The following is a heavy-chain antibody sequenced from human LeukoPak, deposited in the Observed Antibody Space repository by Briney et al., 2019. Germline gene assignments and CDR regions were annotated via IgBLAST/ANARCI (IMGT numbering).Heavy chain of an antibody. CDR2: INPNSGGT. J-gene: IGHJ4*02. CDR3: TRDLYSSSWTPYTVFDY. CDR1: GDTFTGYY. V-gene: IGHV1-2*02. D-gene: IGHD6-13*01. Sequence: GASVKVSCKASGDTFTGYYIHWVRQAPGQGLEWMGWINPNSGGTNYTQKFQGRVTMTRDTSISTAQVELSRLRSDDTAVYYCTRDLYSSSWTPYTVFDYWGQGTLVTVSS.